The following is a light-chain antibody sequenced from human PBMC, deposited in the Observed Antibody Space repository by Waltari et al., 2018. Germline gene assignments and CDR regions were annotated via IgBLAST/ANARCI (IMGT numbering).Light chain of an antibody. CDR2: GTS. CDR3: QQQDKSLFT. CDR1: QLVNTNY. V-gene: IGKV3-20*01. Sequence: EIVLTQSPGTLSLSPGERVTLSCRASQLVNTNYLSWYRHKSCQAPRRLIYGTSNRATCIPDRFSGRGSGTVFTLTISRLEPEDFAVYYCQQQDKSLFTFGPGTKVDV. J-gene: IGKJ3*01.